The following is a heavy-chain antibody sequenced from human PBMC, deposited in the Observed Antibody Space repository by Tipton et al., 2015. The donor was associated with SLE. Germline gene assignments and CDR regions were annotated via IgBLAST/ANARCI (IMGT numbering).Heavy chain of an antibody. D-gene: IGHD3-10*01. Sequence: TLSLTCIVSRYSISSGYYWGWMRQAPGKELEWVGSFYHSANTYYNPSLTSRVTISADTSKNQFSLKLSSVTAADTAVYYCARDRGSGSYYTHDAFDIWGQGTMVTVSS. CDR3: ARDRGSGSYYTHDAFDI. J-gene: IGHJ3*02. V-gene: IGHV4-38-2*02. CDR2: FYHSANT. CDR1: RYSISSGYY.